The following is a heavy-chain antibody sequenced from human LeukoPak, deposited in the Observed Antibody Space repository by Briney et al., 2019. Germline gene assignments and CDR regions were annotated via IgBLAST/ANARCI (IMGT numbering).Heavy chain of an antibody. CDR1: GGTFNSYA. J-gene: IGHJ3*02. D-gene: IGHD3-3*01. CDR2: IIPIFGTA. Sequence: GASVKVSCKASGGTFNSYAISWVRQAPGQGLEWVGGIIPIFGTANYAQKFQGRVTITTDESTSTAYMELSSLRSEDTAVYYCARSTIFGVVISYDAFDIWGQGTMVTVSS. CDR3: ARSTIFGVVISYDAFDI. V-gene: IGHV1-69*05.